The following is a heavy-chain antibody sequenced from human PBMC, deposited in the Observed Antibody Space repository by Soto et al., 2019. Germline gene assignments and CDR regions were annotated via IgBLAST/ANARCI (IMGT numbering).Heavy chain of an antibody. D-gene: IGHD2-21*02. J-gene: IGHJ6*02. CDR1: GFTFSVYA. Sequence: GGSLRLSCAATGFTFSVYAMTWVRQAPGKGLEWVSAVTANGGSTYSADSVKGRFTISRDNSKNTLFLQMNSLRAEDTAVYYCASLGVGDWANYYYYYCMDVWGQGTTVTVSS. V-gene: IGHV3-23*01. CDR3: ASLGVGDWANYYYYYCMDV. CDR2: VTANGGST.